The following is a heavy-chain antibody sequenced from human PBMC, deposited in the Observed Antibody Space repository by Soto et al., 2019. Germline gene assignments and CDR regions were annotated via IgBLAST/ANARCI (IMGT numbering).Heavy chain of an antibody. CDR2: MNPNSGNT. CDR3: ARQYSSSWDNWFDP. J-gene: IGHJ5*02. Sequence: QVQLVQSGAEVKKPGASVKVSCKASGYTFTSYDINWVRQATGQGLEWMGWMNPNSGNTGYAQKFQGRVTMTRNTSLSTAYMELSSLRSEDTAVYYCARQYSSSWDNWFDPWGQGTLVTVSS. CDR1: GYTFTSYD. V-gene: IGHV1-8*01. D-gene: IGHD6-13*01.